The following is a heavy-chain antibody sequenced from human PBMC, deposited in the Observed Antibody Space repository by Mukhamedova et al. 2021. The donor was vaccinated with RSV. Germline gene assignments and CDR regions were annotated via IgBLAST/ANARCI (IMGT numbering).Heavy chain of an antibody. D-gene: IGHD1-7*01. V-gene: IGHV3-11*06. J-gene: IGHJ6*03. Sequence: GLEWVSYISTSSAYIDYADSVKGRFTISRDNARNSLYLQMYSLRAEDTAVYYCTRSALTGTPQNFYYSMDVWGKGTTVTVSS. CDR2: ISTSSAYI. CDR3: TRSALTGTPQNFYYSMDV.